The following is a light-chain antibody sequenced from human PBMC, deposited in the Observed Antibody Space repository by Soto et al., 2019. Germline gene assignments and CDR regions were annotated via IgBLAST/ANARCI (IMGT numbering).Light chain of an antibody. CDR2: EVT. CDR1: SSDVGDYNY. J-gene: IGLJ2*01. V-gene: IGLV2-14*01. Sequence: QSALTQPASVSGSPGQSITISCSGFSSDVGDYNYVSWYQQHAGKVPKLIIYEVTNRPLGVSNRFSGSKSGYTASLTISELQTDDEADYYCSSYTSSTRLFGGGTKLTVL. CDR3: SSYTSSTRL.